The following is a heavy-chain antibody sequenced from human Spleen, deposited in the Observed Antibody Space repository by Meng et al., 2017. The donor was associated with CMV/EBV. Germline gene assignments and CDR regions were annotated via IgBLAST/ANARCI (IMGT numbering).Heavy chain of an antibody. CDR3: ARDADHTAPRRLDL. CDR1: GFYFSTHA. CDR2: VSSSGTYI. J-gene: IGHJ5*02. D-gene: IGHD6-6*01. V-gene: IGHV3-21*01. Sequence: GESLKISCAASGFYFSTHAMDWVRQAPGKGLEWVASVSSSGTYIYYADSVKGRFTISRDNAKDSLYLQMSSLRVEDTAVYFCARDADHTAPRRLDLWGQGSLVTVSS.